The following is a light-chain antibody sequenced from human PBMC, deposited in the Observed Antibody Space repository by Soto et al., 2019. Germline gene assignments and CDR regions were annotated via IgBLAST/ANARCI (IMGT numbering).Light chain of an antibody. V-gene: IGLV2-8*01. CDR3: TSYAGSNNVV. CDR2: EVT. J-gene: IGLJ2*01. CDR1: SSDVGYYNY. Sequence: QSALTQPPSASGSPEQSVTISCTGTSSDVGYYNYVSWYQQHPGKAPKLMIYEVTNRPSGVPDRFSGSKSGNTASLTVSGLQAEDEADYYCTSYAGSNNVVFGGGTKLTVL.